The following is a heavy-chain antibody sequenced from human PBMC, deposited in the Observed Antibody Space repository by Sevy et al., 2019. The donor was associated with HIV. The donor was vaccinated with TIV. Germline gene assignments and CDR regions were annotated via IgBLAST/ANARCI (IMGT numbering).Heavy chain of an antibody. CDR3: ASCSPGYYYAMDV. J-gene: IGHJ6*02. CDR1: GDSIGNNY. Sequence: SETLSLTCTVSGDSIGNNYWSWIRQPPGKGLEWIGYFYYSGRTNYNPSLKSRVTISADMSKNQFSLKVISVTAADTAVYFCASCSPGYYYAMDVWGQGTTVTVSS. CDR2: FYYSGRT. V-gene: IGHV4-59*01. D-gene: IGHD2-15*01.